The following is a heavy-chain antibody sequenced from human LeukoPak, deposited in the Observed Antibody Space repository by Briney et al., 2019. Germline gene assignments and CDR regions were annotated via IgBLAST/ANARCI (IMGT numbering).Heavy chain of an antibody. D-gene: IGHD4-23*01. J-gene: IGHJ4*02. CDR2: IYHSGST. CDR1: GGSISSGGYY. Sequence: SQTLSLTCTVSGGSISSGGYYWSWIRQPPGKGLEWIGYIYHSGSTYYNPSLKSRVTISVDRSKNQFSLKLSSVTAADTAVYYCAAATVVSSTVDYWGQGTLVTVSS. V-gene: IGHV4-30-2*01. CDR3: AAATVVSSTVDY.